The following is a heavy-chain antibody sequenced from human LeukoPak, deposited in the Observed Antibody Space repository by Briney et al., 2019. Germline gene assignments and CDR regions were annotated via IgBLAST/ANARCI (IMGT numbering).Heavy chain of an antibody. CDR3: ARARTYYYDSSGYVYYYYGMDV. CDR2: IYSGGST. CDR1: GFTVSSNY. Sequence: GGSLRLSCAASGFTVSSNYMSWVRQAPGKGLEWVSVIYSGGSTYYADSVKGRFTISRDNSKNTLYLQVNSLRAEDTAVYYCARARTYYYDSSGYVYYYYGMDVWGQGTTVTVSS. D-gene: IGHD3-22*01. J-gene: IGHJ6*02. V-gene: IGHV3-53*01.